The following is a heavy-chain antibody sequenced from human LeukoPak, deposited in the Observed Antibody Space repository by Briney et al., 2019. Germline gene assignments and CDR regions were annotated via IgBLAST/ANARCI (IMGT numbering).Heavy chain of an antibody. CDR3: TRQGGCGGDCSSYYYYPGMDV. Sequence: PGWSLRLSCAASGFTFSGSAMHWVRQDSGNGLEWVGRIRSKANSYATTYAASVKGRFTISRDDSQNTAYLQMNSLKTEDTAVYYCTRQGGCGGDCSSYYYYPGMDVWGKGTTVTVSS. CDR1: GFTFSGSA. V-gene: IGHV3-73*01. CDR2: IRSKANSYAT. D-gene: IGHD2-21*02. J-gene: IGHJ6*04.